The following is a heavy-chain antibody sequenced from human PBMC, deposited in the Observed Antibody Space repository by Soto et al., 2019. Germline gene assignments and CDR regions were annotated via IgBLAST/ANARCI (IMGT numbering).Heavy chain of an antibody. V-gene: IGHV5-10-1*01. J-gene: IGHJ3*02. D-gene: IGHD6-13*01. CDR1: GYSFTSYW. Sequence: PGESLKISCKGSGYSFTSYWISWVRQMPGKGLEWMGRIDPSDSYTNYSPSFQGHVTISADKSISTAYLQWSSLKASDTAMYYCASASSSSPVRGAFDIWGQGTMVTVSS. CDR2: IDPSDSYT. CDR3: ASASSSSPVRGAFDI.